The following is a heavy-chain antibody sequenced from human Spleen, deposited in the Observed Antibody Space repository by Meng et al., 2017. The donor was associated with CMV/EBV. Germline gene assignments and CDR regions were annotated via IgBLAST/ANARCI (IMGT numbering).Heavy chain of an antibody. Sequence: QVQLQQLGAGLLKPSETRSLPCAVYGGYFSGYYWSWIRQPPGKGLEWIGEINRGGSTNYNPSLKSRVTISVDTSKNQFSLKLSSVTAADTAVYYCARGPQFGWYWGQGTLVTVSS. CDR2: INRGGST. D-gene: IGHD3-10*01. CDR3: ARGPQFGWY. J-gene: IGHJ4*02. V-gene: IGHV4-34*01. CDR1: GGYFSGYY.